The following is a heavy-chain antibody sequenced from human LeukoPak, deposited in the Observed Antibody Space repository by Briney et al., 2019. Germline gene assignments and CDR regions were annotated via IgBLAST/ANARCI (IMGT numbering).Heavy chain of an antibody. CDR1: GGTFSSYT. CDR3: AREGITYYYDSSSYYNNWFDP. CDR2: IIPILGLA. J-gene: IGHJ5*02. V-gene: IGHV1-69*04. D-gene: IGHD3-22*01. Sequence: SVKVSFKAYGGTFSSYTISWVRQAPGQGHECMGRIIPILGLANYAQKFQGRVTITTDKSTGTAYMELSSLRSEDTAVYYCAREGITYYYDSSSYYNNWFDPWGQGTLVTVSS.